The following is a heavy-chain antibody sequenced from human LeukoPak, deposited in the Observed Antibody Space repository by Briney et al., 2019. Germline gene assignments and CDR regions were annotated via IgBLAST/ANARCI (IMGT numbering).Heavy chain of an antibody. Sequence: GSLRLSCAASGFTFSSYAMSWVRQPPGKGLERIGTIHYTGSTYYTPSLRSRVTISVDTSKNQFSLNLNSVTAADTAVYYCARNWGSYGFDIWGQGTMVTVSS. V-gene: IGHV4-38-2*01. CDR1: GFTFSSYA. CDR2: IHYTGST. CDR3: ARNWGSYGFDI. J-gene: IGHJ3*02. D-gene: IGHD7-27*01.